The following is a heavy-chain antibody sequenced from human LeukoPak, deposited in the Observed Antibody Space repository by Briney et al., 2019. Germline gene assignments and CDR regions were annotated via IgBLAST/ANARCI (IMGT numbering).Heavy chain of an antibody. D-gene: IGHD2-15*01. Sequence: PSETLSLTCTVSGGSVSNGNYYWSWIRQPPGKGLEWIAYFYYSGSTNYNPSLKSRVTISVDTSKNQFSLKLSSVTAADTAVYYCARGGWRLDYWGQGTLVTVSS. CDR2: FYYSGST. J-gene: IGHJ4*02. V-gene: IGHV4-61*01. CDR3: ARGGWRLDY. CDR1: GGSVSNGNYY.